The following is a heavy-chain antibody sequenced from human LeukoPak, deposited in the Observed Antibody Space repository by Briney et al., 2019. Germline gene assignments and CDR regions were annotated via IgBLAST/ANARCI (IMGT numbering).Heavy chain of an antibody. CDR1: GFTFSSYA. J-gene: IGHJ4*02. Sequence: GGSLRLSCAASGFTFSSYAMSWVRQAPGKGLEWVSAISGSGGSTYYADSVKGRFTISRDNSKNTLYLQMNSLRAEDTAVYYCAKTLGESVLAAPQTGFDYWGQGTLVTVSS. CDR2: ISGSGGST. CDR3: AKTLGESVLAAPQTGFDY. D-gene: IGHD3-16*01. V-gene: IGHV3-23*01.